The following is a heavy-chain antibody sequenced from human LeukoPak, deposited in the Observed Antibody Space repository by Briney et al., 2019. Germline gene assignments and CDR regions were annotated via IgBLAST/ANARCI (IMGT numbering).Heavy chain of an antibody. J-gene: IGHJ4*02. CDR2: IIPIFGTA. CDR1: GYTFTSYG. Sequence: GASVKVSCKASGYTFTSYGISWVRQAPGQGLEWMGGIIPIFGTANYAQKFQGRVTITADESTSTAYMELSSLRSEDTAVYYCARSPYYYDILTGFDYWGQGTLVTVSS. V-gene: IGHV1-69*13. D-gene: IGHD3-9*01. CDR3: ARSPYYYDILTGFDY.